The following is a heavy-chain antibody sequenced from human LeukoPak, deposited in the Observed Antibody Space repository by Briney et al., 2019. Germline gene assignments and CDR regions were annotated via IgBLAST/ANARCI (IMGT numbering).Heavy chain of an antibody. J-gene: IGHJ4*02. CDR3: ARDMMQGVMGY. CDR1: GYSFIDYY. Sequence: ASVKVSCKASGYSFIDYYIQWVRQAPGQGLEWVGWINPKNGGTNYAQNFRGRVTMTSDTSISTLYMELTTLRSDYTAVFYCARDMMQGVMGYWGQGTLVTVSS. CDR2: INPKNGGT. V-gene: IGHV1-2*02. D-gene: IGHD3-16*01.